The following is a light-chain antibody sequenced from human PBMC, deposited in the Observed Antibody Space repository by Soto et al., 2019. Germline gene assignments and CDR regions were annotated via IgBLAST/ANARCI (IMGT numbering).Light chain of an antibody. CDR2: DTS. V-gene: IGKV3-20*01. CDR1: QSVSSSY. J-gene: IGKJ1*01. CDR3: QQGGSSPS. Sequence: EIVLTQSPGTLSLSPGERATLSCRASQSVSSSYLAWYQQKPGQAPRLLIYDTSIRATGIPDRFSGSGSGTDFTLAISRLEPEDFAVYYCQQGGSSPSFGQGTKVELK.